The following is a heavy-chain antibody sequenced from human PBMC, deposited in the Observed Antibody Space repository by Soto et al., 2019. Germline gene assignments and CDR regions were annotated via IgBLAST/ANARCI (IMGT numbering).Heavy chain of an antibody. CDR1: GFTFSSYA. J-gene: IGHJ4*02. Sequence: EVQLLESGGGLVQRGGSLRLSCAASGFTFSSYAMSWVRQAPGKGLEWVSAISGSGGSTYYADSVKGRFTISRDNSKNTLYLQMNSLRAEDTAVYYCAKTSYDFWSRDTIWDYWGQGTLVTVSS. V-gene: IGHV3-23*01. CDR3: AKTSYDFWSRDTIWDY. CDR2: ISGSGGST. D-gene: IGHD3-3*01.